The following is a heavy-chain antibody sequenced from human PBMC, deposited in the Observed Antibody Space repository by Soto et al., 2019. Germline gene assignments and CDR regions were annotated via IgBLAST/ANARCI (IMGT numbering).Heavy chain of an antibody. Sequence: EVPLVESGGGLVQPGRSLRLSCAASGFTFDDYGMHWVRQAPGKGLEWVSGISWNGAGIGYADSVKGRFTISRDNAKNSLYLQMNSLRAEDTALYYCAKGTSLGGDSLYYGMNVWGQGTTVTVSS. D-gene: IGHD3-10*01. CDR3: AKGTSLGGDSLYYGMNV. J-gene: IGHJ6*02. CDR2: ISWNGAGI. CDR1: GFTFDDYG. V-gene: IGHV3-9*01.